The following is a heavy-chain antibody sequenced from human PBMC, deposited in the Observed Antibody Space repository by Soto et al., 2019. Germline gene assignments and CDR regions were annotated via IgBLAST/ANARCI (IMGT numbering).Heavy chain of an antibody. D-gene: IGHD3-16*02. CDR2: IKSKTDGGTT. CDR3: TTDTLRLGELSLDAFDI. Sequence: EVQLVESGGGLVKPGGSLRLSCAASGFTFSNAWMSWVLQAPGKGLEWVVRIKSKTDGGTTDYAAPVKGRFTISRDDSKNTLYLQMNSLKTEDTAVYYCTTDTLRLGELSLDAFDIWGQGTMVTVSS. V-gene: IGHV3-15*01. J-gene: IGHJ3*02. CDR1: GFTFSNAW.